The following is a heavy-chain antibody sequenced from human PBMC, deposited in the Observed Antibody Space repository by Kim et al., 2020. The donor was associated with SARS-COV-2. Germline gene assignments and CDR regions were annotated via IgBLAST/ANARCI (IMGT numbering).Heavy chain of an antibody. CDR3: AKDYDSSSFYRFSFFDY. V-gene: IGHV3-23*01. Sequence: GGSLRLSCAASGFSFSTYAMTWVRQAPGKGLEWVSVISGSGDVTYSAASVKGRFTISRDNSKDTLYLQMNSLRVEDTALYYFAKDYDSSSFYRFSFFDYWGQGTLVTVSS. D-gene: IGHD3-22*01. CDR1: GFSFSTYA. CDR2: ISGSGDVT. J-gene: IGHJ4*02.